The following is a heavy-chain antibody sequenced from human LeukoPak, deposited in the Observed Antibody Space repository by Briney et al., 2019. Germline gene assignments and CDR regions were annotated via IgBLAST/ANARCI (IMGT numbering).Heavy chain of an antibody. Sequence: SETLSLTCAVYGGSFSGYYWSWIRQPPGKGLEWIGEINHSGSTNYNPSLKSRVTISVDTSKNQFSLKLSSVTAADTAVYYCARVVGNYDYVWGSYRSGFDYWGQGTLVTVSP. CDR1: GGSFSGYY. D-gene: IGHD3-16*02. CDR3: ARVVGNYDYVWGSYRSGFDY. V-gene: IGHV4-34*01. CDR2: INHSGST. J-gene: IGHJ4*02.